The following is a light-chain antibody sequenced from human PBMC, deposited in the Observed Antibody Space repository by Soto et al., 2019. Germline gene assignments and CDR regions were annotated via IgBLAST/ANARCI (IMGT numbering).Light chain of an antibody. CDR1: QSISSSY. Sequence: EIVLTQSPGTLSLSPGERATLSCRASQSISSSYLAWYQQKPGQAPRLLIYGASSRATGIPDRFSGSGSGTDFTLTMSRLERAYFAVYYCQQYGSWSFGQETKVEIK. CDR3: QQYGSWS. V-gene: IGKV3-20*01. CDR2: GAS. J-gene: IGKJ1*01.